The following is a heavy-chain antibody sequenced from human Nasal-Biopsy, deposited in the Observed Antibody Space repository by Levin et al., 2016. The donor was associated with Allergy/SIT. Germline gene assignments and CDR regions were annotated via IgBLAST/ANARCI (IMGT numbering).Heavy chain of an antibody. CDR1: GDSISSSSYY. V-gene: IGHV4-39*01. D-gene: IGHD3-10*01. Sequence: SETLSLTCTVSGDSISSSSYYWGWIRQPPGKGLEWIGSIYYSGRPVYNPSVKSRVTISVDRSKSQFALKLTSVTAADTAVYYCAGNPHMYFGDRDDKFAYWGQGTLVTVSS. CDR2: IYYSGRP. CDR3: AGNPHMYFGDRDDKFAY. J-gene: IGHJ4*02.